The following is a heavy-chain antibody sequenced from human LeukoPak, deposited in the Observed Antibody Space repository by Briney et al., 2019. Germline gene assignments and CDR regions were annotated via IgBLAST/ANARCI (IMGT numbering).Heavy chain of an antibody. Sequence: GGSLRLSCAASGFTFSSYSMNWVRQAPGKGLEWVAHIKEDGSQKNYVDSVKGRFTISRDNSKNTLYLQMNSLRAEDTAVYYCAREGIVLMVYAAFDYWGQGTLVTVSS. CDR2: IKEDGSQK. CDR3: AREGIVLMVYAAFDY. J-gene: IGHJ4*02. CDR1: GFTFSSYS. D-gene: IGHD2-8*01. V-gene: IGHV3-7*01.